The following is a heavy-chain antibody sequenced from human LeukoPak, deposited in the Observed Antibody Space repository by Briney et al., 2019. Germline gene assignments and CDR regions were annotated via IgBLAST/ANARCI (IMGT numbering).Heavy chain of an antibody. J-gene: IGHJ6*02. CDR2: INRSVGTV. D-gene: IGHD3-16*02. Sequence: GGSLRLSCAASGLTFDDSAMHWVRQVPGKGLEWVSGINRSVGTVGYADSVKGRFTISRDNAKNSLYLQMSSLRADDTAVYYCARGGSYRAPDYNYYYGMDVWGQGTTVTVSS. CDR3: ARGGSYRAPDYNYYYGMDV. CDR1: GLTFDDSA. V-gene: IGHV3-9*01.